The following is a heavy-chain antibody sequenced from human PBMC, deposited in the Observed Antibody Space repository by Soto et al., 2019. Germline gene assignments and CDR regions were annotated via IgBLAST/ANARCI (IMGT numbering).Heavy chain of an antibody. V-gene: IGHV4-39*07. CDR3: AREYDVTSYGMDV. CDR2: IYTSGST. CDR1: GGSISSSSYY. J-gene: IGHJ6*02. Sequence: SETLSLTCTVSGGSISSSSYYWGWIRQPPGKGLEWIGSIYTSGSTNYNPSLKSRVTMSVDTSKNQFSLKLSSVTAADTAVYYCAREYDVTSYGMDVWGQGTTVTVSS. D-gene: IGHD4-17*01.